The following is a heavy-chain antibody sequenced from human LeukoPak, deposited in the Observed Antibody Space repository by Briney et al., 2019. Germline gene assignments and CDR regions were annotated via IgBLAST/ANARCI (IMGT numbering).Heavy chain of an antibody. D-gene: IGHD2-2*01. CDR2: INHSGST. V-gene: IGHV4-34*01. CDR3: ARGGAGCSSTSCYDY. CDR1: GGSFSGYY. Sequence: PSETLSLTCAVYGGSFSGYYWSWIRQPPGKGLEWIGEINHSGSTNYNPSLKSRVTISVDTSKNQFSLKLSSVTAAGTAVYYCARGGAGCSSTSCYDYWGQGTLVTVSS. J-gene: IGHJ4*02.